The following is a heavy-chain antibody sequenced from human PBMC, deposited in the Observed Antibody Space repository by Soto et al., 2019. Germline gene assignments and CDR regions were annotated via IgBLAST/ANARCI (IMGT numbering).Heavy chain of an antibody. CDR2: VSGSGGNT. V-gene: IGHV3-23*04. Sequence: EVQLVESGGGLVQPGGSLRLSCAASGFTFNAYAMTWVRQAPGKGLEWVSSVSGSGGNTYYAHSVKGRFTISRDNFKNTLHLRMNRPRAEGTAVYISAQMTTDYTHSLDAGGQGTLVTVSS. D-gene: IGHD4-4*01. CDR1: GFTFNAYA. J-gene: IGHJ5*02. CDR3: AQMTTDYTHSLDA.